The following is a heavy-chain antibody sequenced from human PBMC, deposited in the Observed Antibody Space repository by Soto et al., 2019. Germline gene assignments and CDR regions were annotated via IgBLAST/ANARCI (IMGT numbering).Heavy chain of an antibody. CDR2: IYYSGST. V-gene: IGHV4-39*01. CDR3: ASLVNDYVWGSYRYYFDY. CDR1: GGSISSSSYY. J-gene: IGHJ4*02. Sequence: SETLSLTCTVSGGSISSSSYYWGWIRQPPGKGLEWIGSIYYSGSTYYNPSLKSRVTISVDTSKNQFSLKLSSVTAADTAVYYCASLVNDYVWGSYRYYFDYWGQGTLVTVSS. D-gene: IGHD3-16*02.